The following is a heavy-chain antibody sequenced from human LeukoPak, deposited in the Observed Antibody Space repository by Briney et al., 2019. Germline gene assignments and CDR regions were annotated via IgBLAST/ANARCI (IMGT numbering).Heavy chain of an antibody. CDR2: IYHSGST. J-gene: IGHJ4*02. Sequence: SQTLSLTCAVSGGCISSGGYSWTWIRQPPGKRLEWIGYIYHSGSTYYNPSLKSRVTISVDRSKNQFSLKLSSVTAADTAVYYCARAINYGDSYYFDYWGQGTLVTVSS. CDR1: GGCISSGGYS. D-gene: IGHD4-17*01. V-gene: IGHV4-30-2*01. CDR3: ARAINYGDSYYFDY.